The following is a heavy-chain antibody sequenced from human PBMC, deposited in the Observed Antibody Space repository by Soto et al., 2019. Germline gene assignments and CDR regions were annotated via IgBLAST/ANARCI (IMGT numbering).Heavy chain of an antibody. CDR1: GYTFSSYA. Sequence: ASVKVSCKASGYTFSSYAISWVRQAPGQGLKWMGWIIANNGNTNYAQKLQGRVTMTTDTSTSTAYMELRSLRSDDTAVYYCARNEQQLVYDAFDIWGQGTMVTVSS. CDR3: ARNEQQLVYDAFDI. D-gene: IGHD6-13*01. CDR2: IIANNGNT. V-gene: IGHV1-18*01. J-gene: IGHJ3*02.